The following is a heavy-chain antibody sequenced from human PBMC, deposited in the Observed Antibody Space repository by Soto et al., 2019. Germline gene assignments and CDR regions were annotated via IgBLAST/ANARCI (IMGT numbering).Heavy chain of an antibody. CDR3: AEDFGDFWSGFPDY. CDR2: ISGSGGST. Sequence: PGGSLRLSCAASGFTFSSYAMSWVRQAPGKGLEWVSAISGSGGSTYYADSVKGRFTISRDNSKNTLYLQMNSLRAEDTAVYYCAEDFGDFWSGFPDYWGQGTLVTVSS. D-gene: IGHD3-3*01. J-gene: IGHJ4*02. V-gene: IGHV3-23*01. CDR1: GFTFSSYA.